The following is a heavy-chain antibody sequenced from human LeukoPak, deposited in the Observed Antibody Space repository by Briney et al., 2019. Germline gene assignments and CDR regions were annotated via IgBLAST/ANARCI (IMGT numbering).Heavy chain of an antibody. Sequence: SETLSLTCTVSGGSISGYYWSWIRQPPGKRLEWIGEINHSGSTNYNPSLKSRVTISVDTSKNQFSLKLSSVTAADTAVYYCARGRNYYYGSGSYYFDYWGQGTLVTVSS. CDR3: ARGRNYYYGSGSYYFDY. CDR2: INHSGST. J-gene: IGHJ4*02. V-gene: IGHV4-34*01. CDR1: GGSISGYY. D-gene: IGHD3-10*01.